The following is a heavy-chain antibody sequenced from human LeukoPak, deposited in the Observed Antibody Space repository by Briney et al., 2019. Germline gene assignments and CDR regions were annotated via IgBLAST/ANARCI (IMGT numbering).Heavy chain of an antibody. Sequence: PGGSLRLSCATSGFTFTDYPMNCVRPAPGKGLEWVSNIRTSTEGANYAIYANSVKSRVTFSRDDAKNTLYLHMHSLRDDDTAVYYCARDQRYAFDYWGQGILVTVSS. CDR2: IRTSTEGANYA. CDR3: ARDQRYAFDY. CDR1: GFTFTDYP. J-gene: IGHJ4*02. D-gene: IGHD3-9*01. V-gene: IGHV3-48*02.